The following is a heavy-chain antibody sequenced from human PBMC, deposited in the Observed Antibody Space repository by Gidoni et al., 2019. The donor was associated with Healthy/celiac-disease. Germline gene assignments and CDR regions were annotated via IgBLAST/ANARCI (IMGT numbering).Heavy chain of an antibody. CDR2: ISSSGSTI. J-gene: IGHJ4*02. D-gene: IGHD6-25*01. Sequence: EVQLVESGGGLVQPGGSLRLSCAASGFTFSSYEMNWVRQAPGKGLEWVSYISSSGSTIYYADSVKGRFTISRDNAKNSLYLQMNSLRAEDTAVYYCARDSGFSGIDYWGQGTLVTVSS. CDR1: GFTFSSYE. V-gene: IGHV3-48*03. CDR3: ARDSGFSGIDY.